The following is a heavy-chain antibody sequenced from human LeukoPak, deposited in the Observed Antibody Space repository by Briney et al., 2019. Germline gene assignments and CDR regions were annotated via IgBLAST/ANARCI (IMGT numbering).Heavy chain of an antibody. CDR2: TNQDGSEK. Sequence: PGGSLRLSCAASGFTFSSHWMSWVRQTPGKGLEWVAHTNQDGSEKYYVDSVKGRFTISRDNAKNSLHLQMNSLRAEDTAVYYCVRDKVTYWGQGTLVTVSS. V-gene: IGHV3-7*01. CDR1: GFTFSSHW. CDR3: VRDKVTY. J-gene: IGHJ4*02.